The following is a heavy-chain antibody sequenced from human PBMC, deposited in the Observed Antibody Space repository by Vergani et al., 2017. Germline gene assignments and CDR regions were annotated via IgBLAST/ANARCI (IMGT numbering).Heavy chain of an antibody. D-gene: IGHD3-10*01. J-gene: IGHJ4*02. CDR3: ARDSEYYYGSGSYYFLDY. V-gene: IGHV1-2*02. CDR1: GYTFTGYY. Sequence: QVQLVQSGAEVKKPGASVKVSCKASGYTFTGYYMHWLRQAPGQGLEWMGWINHNSGGTNYAQKFQGRVTMTRDNAKNSLYLQMNSLRAEDTAVYYCARDSEYYYGSGSYYFLDYWGQGTLVTVSS. CDR2: INHNSGGT.